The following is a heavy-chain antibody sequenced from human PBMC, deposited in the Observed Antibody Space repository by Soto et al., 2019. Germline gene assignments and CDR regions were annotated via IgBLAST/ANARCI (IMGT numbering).Heavy chain of an antibody. J-gene: IGHJ3*02. D-gene: IGHD3-3*01. Sequence: KPSETLSLTCAVYGGPFSGYYWSWIRQPPGKGLEWIGEINHSGSTNYNPSLKSRVTISVDTSKNQFSLKLSSVTAADTAVYYCARWGSTMYYDFWSGYKDDAFDIWGQGTMVTVSS. V-gene: IGHV4-34*01. CDR1: GGPFSGYY. CDR3: ARWGSTMYYDFWSGYKDDAFDI. CDR2: INHSGST.